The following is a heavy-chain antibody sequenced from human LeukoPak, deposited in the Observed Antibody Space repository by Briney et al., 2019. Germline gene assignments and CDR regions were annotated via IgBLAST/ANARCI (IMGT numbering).Heavy chain of an antibody. V-gene: IGHV4-59*12. J-gene: IGHJ3*02. CDR2: IYYSGST. CDR1: GGSLSSYY. Sequence: SETLSLTCTVSGGSLSSYYWSWIRQPPGKGLEWIGYIYYSGSTNYNPSLKSRVTISVDTSKNQFSLNLSSVTAADTAVYYCARELYCSGGSCSLGVFDIWGQGTMVTVSS. CDR3: ARELYCSGGSCSLGVFDI. D-gene: IGHD2-15*01.